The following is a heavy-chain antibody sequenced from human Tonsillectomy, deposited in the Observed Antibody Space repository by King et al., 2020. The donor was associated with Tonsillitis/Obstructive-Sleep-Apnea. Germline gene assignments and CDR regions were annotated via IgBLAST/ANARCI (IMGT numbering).Heavy chain of an antibody. J-gene: IGHJ6*03. D-gene: IGHD6-13*01. Sequence: VQLVESGAEVKKPGESLKISCTGSGYSFTSYWIGWVRQMPGKGLEWMGIIYPGDSDTRYSPSFQGQVTISADKSISTAYLQWSSLKASDTAMYYCATLGVAAADYYHMDVWGNGTTVTVSS. V-gene: IGHV5-51*01. CDR3: ATLGVAAADYYHMDV. CDR2: IYPGDSDT. CDR1: GYSFTSYW.